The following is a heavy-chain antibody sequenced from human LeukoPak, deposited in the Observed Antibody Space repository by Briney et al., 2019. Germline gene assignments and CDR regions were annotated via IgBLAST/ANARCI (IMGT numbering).Heavy chain of an antibody. CDR3: ARGIRTSFLYYYYYYMDV. CDR1: GFTLRNYW. Sequence: GGSLRLSCAASGFTLRNYWMHWVRQTPGKGLLWVSRINGDGTSATYAGSVKGRFTISRDNAKNSLYLQMNSLRAEDTAVYYCARGIRTSFLYYYYYYMDVWGKGTTVTVSS. CDR2: INGDGTSA. V-gene: IGHV3-74*01. D-gene: IGHD2-2*01. J-gene: IGHJ6*03.